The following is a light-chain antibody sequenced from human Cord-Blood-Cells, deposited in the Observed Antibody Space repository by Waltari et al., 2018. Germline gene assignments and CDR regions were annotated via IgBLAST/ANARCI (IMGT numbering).Light chain of an antibody. CDR2: EVS. CDR3: CSYAGSSTPVV. CDR1: SSDVGRYNL. Sequence: QSALTQPASVSGSPGQSITISCTGTSSDVGRYNLVSWYQQPPGKAPKLMIYEVSKRPSGVSNRFSGSKSGNTASLTISGLQAEDEADYYCCSYAGSSTPVVFGGGTKLTVL. J-gene: IGLJ2*01. V-gene: IGLV2-23*02.